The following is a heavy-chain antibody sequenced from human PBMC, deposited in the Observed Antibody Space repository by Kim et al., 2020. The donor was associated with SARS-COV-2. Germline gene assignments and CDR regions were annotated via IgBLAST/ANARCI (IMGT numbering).Heavy chain of an antibody. D-gene: IGHD2-21*02. CDR1: GFTVSSNY. J-gene: IGHJ6*02. CDR3: ARWACGGDCYDYYNGMDV. V-gene: IGHV3-53*01. CDR2: IYTGGST. Sequence: GGSLRLSCAASGFTVSSNYMSWVRQAPGKGLEWVSVIYTGGSTYYADSAKGRFTISRDNSKNTVYLQMNSLSGDDTALSYCARWACGGDCYDYYNGMDVWGQGNTVTVSS.